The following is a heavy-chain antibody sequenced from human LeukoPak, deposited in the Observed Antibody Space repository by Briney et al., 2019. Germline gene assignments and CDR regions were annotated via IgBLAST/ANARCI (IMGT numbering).Heavy chain of an antibody. J-gene: IGHJ4*02. Sequence: PGGSLRLSCAASGFNYSSYTMNWVRQAPGMGLEWLSYISASRGITYYADSVKGRFFISRDDSKNTLFLQMNSLRVEDTAVYYCAKSITHTNDFSDYWGQGTLVTVSS. V-gene: IGHV3-48*01. CDR2: ISASRGIT. CDR3: AKSITHTNDFSDY. D-gene: IGHD1-20*01. CDR1: GFNYSSYT.